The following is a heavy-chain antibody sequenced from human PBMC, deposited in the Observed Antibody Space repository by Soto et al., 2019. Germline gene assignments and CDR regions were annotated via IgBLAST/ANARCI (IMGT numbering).Heavy chain of an antibody. CDR1: GGSISSYY. CDR2: IYYSGST. J-gene: IGHJ4*02. D-gene: IGHD6-19*01. Sequence: SETPSLTRTVSGGSISSYYWSWIRQPPGKGLEWIGYIYYSGSTNYNPPLKSRVTISVDTSKNQFSLKLSSVTAADTAVYYCANSDWHGSGWFPFDYWGQGTLVTVSS. CDR3: ANSDWHGSGWFPFDY. V-gene: IGHV4-59*01.